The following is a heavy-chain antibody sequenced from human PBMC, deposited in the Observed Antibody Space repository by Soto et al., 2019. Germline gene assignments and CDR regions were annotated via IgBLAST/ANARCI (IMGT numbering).Heavy chain of an antibody. J-gene: IGHJ3*02. CDR3: ARDVPRATPLAVAGFDAFDI. D-gene: IGHD6-19*01. Sequence: GASVKVSCKASGGTFSSYTISWVRQAPGQGLERMGRIIPILGIANYAQKFQGRVTITADKSTSTAYMELSSLRSEDTAVYYCARDVPRATPLAVAGFDAFDIWGQGTMVTVSS. CDR2: IIPILGIA. V-gene: IGHV1-69*04. CDR1: GGTFSSYT.